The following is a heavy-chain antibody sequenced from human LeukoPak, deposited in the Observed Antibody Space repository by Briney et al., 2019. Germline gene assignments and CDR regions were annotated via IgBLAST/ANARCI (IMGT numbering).Heavy chain of an antibody. CDR1: GGSITSGDYY. D-gene: IGHD3-10*01. V-gene: IGHV4-31*03. CDR2: IYYSGST. J-gene: IGHJ5*02. CDR3: ARVTPRGYYGSGTYYKVGNGFDP. Sequence: SETLSLTCTVSGGSITSGDYYWSWIRQHPGKGLEWIGYIYYSGSTYFNPSLKSRVTMSVDTSKNQFSLRLSSVTAADTAVYFCARVTPRGYYGSGTYYKVGNGFDPWGQGTLATVSS.